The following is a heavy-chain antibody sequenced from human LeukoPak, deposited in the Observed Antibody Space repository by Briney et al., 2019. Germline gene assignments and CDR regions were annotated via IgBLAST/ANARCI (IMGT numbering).Heavy chain of an antibody. CDR1: GGSISSYY. Sequence: SETLSLTCTVSGGSISSYYWSWIRQPAGKGLEWIGRIYTSGSTNYNPSLKSRVTMSVDTSKNQFSLKLSSVTAADTAVYYCARDSSSWYGGPYYYMDVWGKGTTVTVSS. V-gene: IGHV4-4*07. CDR2: IYTSGST. J-gene: IGHJ6*03. D-gene: IGHD6-13*01. CDR3: ARDSSSWYGGPYYYMDV.